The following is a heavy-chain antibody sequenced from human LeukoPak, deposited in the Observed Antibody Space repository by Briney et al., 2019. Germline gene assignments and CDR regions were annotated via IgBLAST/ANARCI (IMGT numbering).Heavy chain of an antibody. CDR2: IIPIFGTA. CDR1: GGTFSSYA. D-gene: IGHD5-12*01. J-gene: IGHJ4*02. Sequence: SVKVSCKASGGTFSSYAISWVRQAPGQGLEWMGGIIPIFGTANYAQKFQGKVTITADKSTSTAYMEVSSLRAEDTAVYYCARAYSGYDFFDYWGQGMLVTVSS. V-gene: IGHV1-69*06. CDR3: ARAYSGYDFFDY.